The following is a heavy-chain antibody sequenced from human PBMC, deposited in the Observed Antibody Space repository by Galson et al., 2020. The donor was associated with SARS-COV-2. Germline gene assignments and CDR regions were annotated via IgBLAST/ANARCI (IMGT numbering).Heavy chain of an antibody. J-gene: IGHJ4*02. D-gene: IGHD2-15*01. V-gene: IGHV2-26*01. CDR1: VFSLRNAPMG. Sequence: SGPPLVQPTETLTLTCTVPVFSLRNAPMGVSWIRQPPGTALGWLAHTFSNDYKSHITSLKSTLTISKDTSKSQVVLTMTNMDPVDTATYYCARMVRDCSGGGCYQIFDYWGQGTLVTISS. CDR3: ARMVRDCSGGGCYQIFDY. CDR2: TFSNDYK.